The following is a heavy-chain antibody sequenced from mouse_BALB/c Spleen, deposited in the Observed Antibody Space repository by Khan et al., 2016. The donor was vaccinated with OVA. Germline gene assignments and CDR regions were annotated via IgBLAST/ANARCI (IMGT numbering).Heavy chain of an antibody. CDR3: ARGDYYGSSSFAY. D-gene: IGHD1-1*01. CDR2: ISCYNGST. CDR1: GYSFTGYY. V-gene: IGHV1S34*01. Sequence: LVKTGASVKISCKASGYSFTGYYMHWVKQSHGKSLERIGYISCYNGSTTYNQKFKGKATFTVDTSSSTVYMQFNSLTSEDSAVYYCARGDYYGSSSFAYWGQGTLVTVSA. J-gene: IGHJ3*01.